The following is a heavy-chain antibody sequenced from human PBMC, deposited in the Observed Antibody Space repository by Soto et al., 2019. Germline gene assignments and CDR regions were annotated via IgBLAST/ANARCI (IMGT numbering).Heavy chain of an antibody. CDR2: ISPSGGST. V-gene: IGHV1-46*01. J-gene: IGHJ5*02. Sequence: ASVKASCKGSGYTFTSYYMHWVRQAPGQGLVWMGIISPSGGSTSYAQKLQGRVTMNRDTSTSTVYMELSSLRSEDTAVYYCAKDVDPITGVTRGWSDNWFDRWGQGSMVTVAS. CDR1: GYTFTSYY. CDR3: AKDVDPITGVTRGWSDNWFDR. D-gene: IGHD3-16*01.